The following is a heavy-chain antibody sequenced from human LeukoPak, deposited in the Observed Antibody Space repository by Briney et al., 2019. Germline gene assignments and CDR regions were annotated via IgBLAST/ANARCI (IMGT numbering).Heavy chain of an antibody. V-gene: IGHV3-48*03. CDR1: GFTFRSYE. Sequence: GGSLRLYCAASGFTFRSYEMNWLRQAPGKGLEWVSYISSSGSTIYYADSVKGRFTISRDNAKNSLYLQMNRVRAEDTAVYYCARYGSGSSFDYWGQGTLVTVSS. CDR2: ISSSGSTI. J-gene: IGHJ4*02. D-gene: IGHD3-10*01. CDR3: ARYGSGSSFDY.